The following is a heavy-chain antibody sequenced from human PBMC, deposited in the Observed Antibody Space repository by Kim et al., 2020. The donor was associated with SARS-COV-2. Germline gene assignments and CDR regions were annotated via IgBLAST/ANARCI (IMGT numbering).Heavy chain of an antibody. CDR1: GFTFDDYS. D-gene: IGHD2-2*01. CDR2: ISGYGGST. Sequence: GGSLRLSCAASGFTFDDYSMHLVRQAPGKGLEWVSLISGYGGSTYYADSVKGRFTISRDNSKNSLYLQMNSLRTEDTALYYCAKDITYCSSTSCPDHHFDYWGQGTLVTVSS. V-gene: IGHV3-43*02. CDR3: AKDITYCSSTSCPDHHFDY. J-gene: IGHJ4*02.